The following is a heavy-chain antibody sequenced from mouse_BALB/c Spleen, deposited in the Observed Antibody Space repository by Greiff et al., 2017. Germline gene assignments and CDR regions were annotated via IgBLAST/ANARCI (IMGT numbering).Heavy chain of an antibody. CDR3: ARRYGSSYEAPAWFAY. V-gene: IGHV1-9*01. CDR1: GYTFSSYW. CDR2: ILPGSGST. J-gene: IGHJ3*01. D-gene: IGHD1-1*01. Sequence: VQLQESGAELMKPGASVKISCKATGYTFSSYWIEWVKQRPGHGLEWIGEILPGSGSTNYNEKFKGKATFTADTSSNTAYMQLSSLTSEDSAVYYCARRYGSSYEAPAWFAYWGQGTLVTVSA.